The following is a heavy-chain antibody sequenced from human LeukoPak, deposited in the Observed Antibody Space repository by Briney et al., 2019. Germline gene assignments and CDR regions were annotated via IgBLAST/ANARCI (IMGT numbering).Heavy chain of an antibody. CDR1: GLSFRSYG. J-gene: IGHJ5*02. D-gene: IGHD2-8*01. CDR3: AKCWTSDGVCLNFDH. CDR2: ISGSGDNT. V-gene: IGHV3-23*01. Sequence: PGGSLRLSCEASGLSFRSYGMSWVRQAPGKGLECVSGISGSGDNTYYTDSVKGRFTISRDNSKNTLYLQMNSLRVEDTAVYYCAKCWTSDGVCLNFDHWGQGALVIVSS.